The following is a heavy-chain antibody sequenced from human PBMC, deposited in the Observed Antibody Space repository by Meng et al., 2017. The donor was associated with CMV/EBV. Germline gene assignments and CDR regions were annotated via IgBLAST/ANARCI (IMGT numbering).Heavy chain of an antibody. CDR1: GYTFTSYG. D-gene: IGHD2-2*03. V-gene: IGHV1-18*01. J-gene: IGHJ6*02. CDR3: ARDGHLDKNYFGMDV. Sequence: SVNVSCKASGYTFTSYGISGVRQAPGQGLEWMGWICAYNGNTNYAQKLQGRVTMTTDTSTSTDYMKMRSLRTDDTAVYYFARDGHLDKNYFGMDVWGQGTTVTVSS. CDR2: ICAYNGNT.